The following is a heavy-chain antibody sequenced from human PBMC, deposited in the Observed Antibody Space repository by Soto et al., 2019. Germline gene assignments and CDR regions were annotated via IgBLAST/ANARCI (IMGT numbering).Heavy chain of an antibody. J-gene: IGHJ4*02. CDR3: ARGYCSGGSCYSVD. V-gene: IGHV1-18*04. CDR2: ISAYNGIT. CDR1: GYTFTSYG. Sequence: QGQLVQSGAEVKKPGASVKVSCQAPGYTFTSYGISWVRQAPGQGLEWMGWISAYNGITNYAQKLQGRVTMTPDTSTSTAYMELRSLRCDDTAVYYCARGYCSGGSCYSVDWGQGTLVTVSS. D-gene: IGHD2-15*01.